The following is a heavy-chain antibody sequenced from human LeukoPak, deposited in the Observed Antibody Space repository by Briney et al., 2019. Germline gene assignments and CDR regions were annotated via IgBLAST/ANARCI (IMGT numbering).Heavy chain of an antibody. D-gene: IGHD5-24*01. CDR1: GYTFTSYY. Sequence: ASVKVSCKASGYTFTSYYMHWVRQAPGQGLEWMRIINPSGGSTSYAQKFQGRVTMTRDTSTSTVYMELSSLRSEDTAVYYCARDHRVRDGYNYFDYWGQGTLVTVSS. CDR3: ARDHRVRDGYNYFDY. V-gene: IGHV1-46*01. CDR2: INPSGGST. J-gene: IGHJ4*02.